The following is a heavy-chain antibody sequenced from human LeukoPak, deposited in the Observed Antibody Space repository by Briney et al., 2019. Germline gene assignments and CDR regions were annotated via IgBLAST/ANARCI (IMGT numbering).Heavy chain of an antibody. Sequence: GGSLRLSCAASGFTFRNYAMYWVRQAPGKGLEWVSAISSSDANTYYADSVKGRFTISRDNAKSSLYLQMDSLRAEDTAVYYCARAIGKSEGYWGQGTLVTVSS. V-gene: IGHV3-23*01. CDR2: ISSSDANT. J-gene: IGHJ4*02. CDR3: ARAIGKSEGY. CDR1: GFTFRNYA. D-gene: IGHD4-23*01.